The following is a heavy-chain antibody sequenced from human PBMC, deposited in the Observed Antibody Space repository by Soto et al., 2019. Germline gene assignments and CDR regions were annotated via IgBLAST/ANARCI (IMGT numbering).Heavy chain of an antibody. CDR2: IWYDGSNK. CDR3: ARSSKPDILTGYYGDAFDI. D-gene: IGHD3-9*01. J-gene: IGHJ3*02. CDR1: GFTFSSYG. Sequence: PGGSLRLSCAASGFTFSSYGMHWVRQAPGKGLEWVAVIWYDGSNKYYADSVKGRFTISRDNSKNTLYLQMNSLRAEDTAVYYCARSSKPDILTGYYGDAFDIWGQGTMVTVSS. V-gene: IGHV3-33*01.